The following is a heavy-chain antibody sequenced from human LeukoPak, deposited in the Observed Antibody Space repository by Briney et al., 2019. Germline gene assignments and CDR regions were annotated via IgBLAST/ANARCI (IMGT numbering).Heavy chain of an antibody. CDR2: IYYSGST. CDR3: ARSDIVVVPAARGFDP. V-gene: IGHV4-59*12. CDR1: GGSISSYY. Sequence: PSETLSLTCTVSGGSISSYYWSWIRQPPGKGLEWIGYIYYSGSTNYNPSLKSRVTISVDTSKNQFSLKLSSVTAADTAVYYCARSDIVVVPAARGFDPWGQGTLVTVSS. D-gene: IGHD2-2*01. J-gene: IGHJ5*02.